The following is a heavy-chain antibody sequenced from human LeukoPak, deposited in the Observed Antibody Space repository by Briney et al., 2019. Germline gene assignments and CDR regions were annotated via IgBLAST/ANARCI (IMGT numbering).Heavy chain of an antibody. CDR3: ARDRCTSTTCYLFDY. D-gene: IGHD2/OR15-2a*01. V-gene: IGHV3-30*04. CDR1: GFTFGTLL. J-gene: IGHJ4*02. CDR2: FSFDAMDT. Sequence: QTGRSLRLSCAASGFTFGTLLKHWFGRAQARGLGWVQFFSFDAMDTNYADSVKGRFTISRDNSKNTLYLEMNSLRSEDTAVYYCARDRCTSTTCYLFDYWGQGTLVIVSS.